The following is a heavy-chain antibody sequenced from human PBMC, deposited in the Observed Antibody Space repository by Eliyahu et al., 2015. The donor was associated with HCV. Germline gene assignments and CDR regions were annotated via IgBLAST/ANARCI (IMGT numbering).Heavy chain of an antibody. J-gene: IGHJ4*02. Sequence: QVQLVESGGGVVQPGRSXRLSCAASGFAXSIYGMQWVRXAPGKGLEWAAVIWYDGSNKYYADSVKGRFTISRDNTKNTLYLQMNSLRAEDTAVYYCARGRPHTSDAILDYWGQGTLVTVSS. CDR3: ARGRPHTSDAILDY. CDR2: IWYDGSNK. D-gene: IGHD1-1*01. V-gene: IGHV3-33*01. CDR1: GFAXSIYG.